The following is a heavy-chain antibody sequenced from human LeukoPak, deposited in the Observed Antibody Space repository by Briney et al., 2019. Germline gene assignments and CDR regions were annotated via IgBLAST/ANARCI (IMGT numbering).Heavy chain of an antibody. CDR1: GYTFTGYY. D-gene: IGHD3-10*01. Sequence: SCKASGYTFTGYYMHWVRQAPGKGLVWVSRIRTEGTGTNYADSVKGRFTISRDNAKNTLYLQMNSLRAEDTAVYYCARDLVYGSGSYDYWGQGTLVTVSS. J-gene: IGHJ4*02. CDR3: ARDLVYGSGSYDY. CDR2: IRTEGTGT. V-gene: IGHV3-74*01.